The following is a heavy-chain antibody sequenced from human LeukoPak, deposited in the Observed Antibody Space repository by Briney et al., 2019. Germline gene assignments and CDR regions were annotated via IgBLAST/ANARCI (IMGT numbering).Heavy chain of an antibody. V-gene: IGHV3-15*01. Sequence: PGGSLRLSCTVSGFTSSNAWMSWVRQAPGKGLEWVGRIRSKTNGGTTDYPAPLKDRFTISRDDPKNTLYLQMNSLRTEDSAVYYCTSGGHYFDPWGQGTLVTVSS. CDR2: IRSKTNGGTT. D-gene: IGHD1-26*01. J-gene: IGHJ5*02. CDR1: GFTSSNAW. CDR3: TSGGHYFDP.